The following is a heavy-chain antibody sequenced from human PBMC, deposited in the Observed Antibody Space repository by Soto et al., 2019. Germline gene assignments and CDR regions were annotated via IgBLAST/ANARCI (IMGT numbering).Heavy chain of an antibody. CDR1: GGSISSYY. D-gene: IGHD5-18*01. V-gene: IGHV4-59*01. J-gene: IGHJ4*02. CDR2: IYYSGST. CDR3: ARDNGYSYGYTLDH. Sequence: SETLSLTCTVSGGSISSYYWSWIRQPPGKGLEWIGYIYYSGSTNYNPSLKSRVTISVDTSKNQFSLKLSSVTAADTAVYYCARDNGYSYGYTLDHXGQGTLVTVS.